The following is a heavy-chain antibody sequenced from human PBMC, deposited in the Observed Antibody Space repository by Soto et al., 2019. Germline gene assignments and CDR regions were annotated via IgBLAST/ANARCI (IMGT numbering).Heavy chain of an antibody. CDR3: VSPHSESSNAFDL. D-gene: IGHD3-10*01. Sequence: GGSLRLSCAASGFSFSHYAMHWVRQPPGKGLEWVALISYDGENQYFTDSVRGRFTISRDNSKAAVYLEMNNLRLDDTATYYCVSPHSESSNAFDLWGQGTLVTVSS. J-gene: IGHJ5*02. CDR1: GFSFSHYA. V-gene: IGHV3-30*04. CDR2: ISYDGENQ.